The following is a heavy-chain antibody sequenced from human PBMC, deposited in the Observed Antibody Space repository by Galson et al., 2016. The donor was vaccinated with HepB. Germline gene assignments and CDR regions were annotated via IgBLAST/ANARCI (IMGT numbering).Heavy chain of an antibody. D-gene: IGHD4-17*01. V-gene: IGHV3-30*07. CDR1: GFPFSNYA. CDR3: ARGKSLWTTPWNYGLDV. CDR2: ISIDGNYK. Sequence: SLRLSCAAFGFPFSNYAMHWVRQAPGKGLEWVAVISIDGNYKYYADYVKGRFTISRENADNSLYLQMNSLRPGDTAVYYCARGKSLWTTPWNYGLDVWGQGALVAVSS. J-gene: IGHJ6*02.